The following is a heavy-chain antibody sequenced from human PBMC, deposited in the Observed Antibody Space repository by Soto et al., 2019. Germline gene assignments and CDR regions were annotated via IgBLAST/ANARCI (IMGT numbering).Heavy chain of an antibody. Sequence: QVQLVQSGAEVKKPGASVKVSCKAAGYMFSTYDINLVRQAPGQGLEWMGWLNPNSGKTGYAQKFQGRGTMTRNNSINKAYMELSSLGSDDTAVYYCARDHRYNWNDEGWFDPCDKGTLVTVSS. CDR3: ARDHRYNWNDEGWFDP. CDR2: LNPNSGKT. J-gene: IGHJ5*02. CDR1: GYMFSTYD. V-gene: IGHV1-8*01. D-gene: IGHD1-20*01.